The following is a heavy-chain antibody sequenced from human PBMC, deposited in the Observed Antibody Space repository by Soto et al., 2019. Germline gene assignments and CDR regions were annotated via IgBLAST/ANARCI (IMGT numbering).Heavy chain of an antibody. CDR3: AREGLGYSYAHNWFDP. J-gene: IGHJ5*02. Sequence: QVQLVQSGAEVKKPGSSVKVSCKASGGTFSSYAISWVRQAPGQGLEWMGGIIPIFGTANYAQKFQGRVTITADESTSTAYMALSSLRSEDTAVYYCAREGLGYSYAHNWFDPWGQGTLVTVSS. V-gene: IGHV1-69*01. CDR1: GGTFSSYA. CDR2: IIPIFGTA. D-gene: IGHD5-18*01.